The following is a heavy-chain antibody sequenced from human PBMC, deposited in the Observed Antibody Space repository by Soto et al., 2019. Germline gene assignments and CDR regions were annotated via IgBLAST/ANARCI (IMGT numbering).Heavy chain of an antibody. CDR2: ISSSSSTI. CDR1: GFTFSSYS. D-gene: IGHD3-3*01. J-gene: IGHJ6*03. Sequence: GSLRLSCAASGFTFSSYSMNWVRQAPGKGLEWVSYISSSSSTIYYADSVKGRFTISRDNAKNSLYLQMNSLRAEDTAVYYCARVDYDFWSGPKKYYYYYYMDVWGKGTTVTVSS. CDR3: ARVDYDFWSGPKKYYYYYYMDV. V-gene: IGHV3-48*01.